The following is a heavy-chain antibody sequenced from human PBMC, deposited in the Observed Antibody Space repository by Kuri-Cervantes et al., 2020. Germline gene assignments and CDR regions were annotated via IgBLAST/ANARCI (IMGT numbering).Heavy chain of an antibody. V-gene: IGHV1-69*13. CDR1: GGTFSSYA. CDR2: IIPIFGTA. CDR3: ARETYDILTGYYGNHYYYMDV. Sequence: SVKVSCKASGGTFSSYAISWVRQAPGQGLEWMGGIIPIFGTANYAQKFQGRVTITADESTSTAYMELSSLRSEDTAVYYCARETYDILTGYYGNHYYYMDVWGKGTTVTVSS. D-gene: IGHD3-9*01. J-gene: IGHJ6*03.